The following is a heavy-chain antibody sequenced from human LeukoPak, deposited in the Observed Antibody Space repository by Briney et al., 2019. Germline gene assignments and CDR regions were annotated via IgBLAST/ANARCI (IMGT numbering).Heavy chain of an antibody. CDR2: ISAYNGNT. CDR1: GYTFTSYG. Sequence: ASVKVSCKASGYTFTSYGISWVRQAPGQGLEWMGWISAYNGNTNYAQKRQGRVTMTAATSTSTDYMELRSLRSDDTAVYYCARAYSGYDRWGQGTLVTVSS. J-gene: IGHJ4*02. CDR3: ARAYSGYDR. V-gene: IGHV1-18*01. D-gene: IGHD5-12*01.